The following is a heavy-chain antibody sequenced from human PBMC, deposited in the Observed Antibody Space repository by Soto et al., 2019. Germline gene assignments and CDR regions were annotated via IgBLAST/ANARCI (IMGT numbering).Heavy chain of an antibody. J-gene: IGHJ6*02. CDR2: IIPIFGTA. CDR3: ESPVGYYYDSSGEDRSGVYYYGMDV. D-gene: IGHD3-22*01. V-gene: IGHV1-69*01. CDR1: GGTFSSYA. Sequence: QVQLVQSGAEVKKPGSSVKVSCKASGGTFSSYAISWVRQAPGQGLEWMGGIIPIFGTANYAQKFQGRVTINADESTSTAYMELSSLRSEDKAVYYGESPVGYYYDSSGEDRSGVYYYGMDVWGQGTTVTVSS.